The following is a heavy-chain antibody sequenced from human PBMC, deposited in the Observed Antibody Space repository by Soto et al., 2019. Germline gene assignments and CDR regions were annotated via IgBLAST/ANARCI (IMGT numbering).Heavy chain of an antibody. V-gene: IGHV4-30-2*01. CDR1: GFSISSGGYS. J-gene: IGHJ6*03. Sequence: SETLSLTCAVSGFSISSGGYSWSWIRQPPGKGLEWIGYIYHSGSTYYNPSLKSRVTISVDTSKNQFSLKLSSVTAADTAVYYCARSVRGINYYYYYYMDVWGKGTTVPVSS. CDR2: IYHSGST. D-gene: IGHD3-16*01. CDR3: ARSVRGINYYYYYYMDV.